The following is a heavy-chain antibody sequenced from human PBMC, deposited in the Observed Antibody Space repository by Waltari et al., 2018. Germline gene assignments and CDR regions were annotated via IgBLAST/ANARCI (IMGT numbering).Heavy chain of an antibody. D-gene: IGHD6-13*01. J-gene: IGHJ4*02. CDR3: ASREGIAAGSGWRY. CDR1: GFTFSSYS. V-gene: IGHV3-21*01. CDR2: ISSSSSYI. Sequence: EVQLVESGGGLVKPGGSLRLSCAASGFTFSSYSMNWVRQAPGKGLEWVSSISSSSSYIYYADSVKGRFTISRDNAKNSLYLQMNSLRAEDTAVYYCASREGIAAGSGWRYWGQGTLVTVSS.